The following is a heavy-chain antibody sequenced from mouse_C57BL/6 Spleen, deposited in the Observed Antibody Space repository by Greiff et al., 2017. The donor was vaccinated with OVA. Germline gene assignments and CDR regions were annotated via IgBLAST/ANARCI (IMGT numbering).Heavy chain of an antibody. CDR1: GFTFSSYG. V-gene: IGHV5-6*01. CDR2: ISIGGSYT. Sequence: DVQLVESGGDLVKPGGSLKLSCAASGFTFSSYGMSWVRQTPDKRLEWVATISIGGSYTYYPDSVKGRFTISRDNAKNTLYLQMSRLKSEDTAMYYCARSGTGDYWGQGTTLTVSS. D-gene: IGHD4-1*01. CDR3: ARSGTGDY. J-gene: IGHJ2*01.